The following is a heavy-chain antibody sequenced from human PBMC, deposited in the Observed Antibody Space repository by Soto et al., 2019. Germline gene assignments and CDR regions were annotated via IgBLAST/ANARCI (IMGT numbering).Heavy chain of an antibody. CDR1: GFTFSSYG. Sequence: GGSLRLSCAASGFTFSSYGMHWVRQAPGKGLEWAAVISYDGSNKYYADSVEGRFTISRDNSKKTLYLQMNSLRAEDAAIYYCAKDLLRYYDSSGYSSFYYGMDVWGQGTTVTVSS. V-gene: IGHV3-30*18. J-gene: IGHJ6*02. D-gene: IGHD3-22*01. CDR2: ISYDGSNK. CDR3: AKDLLRYYDSSGYSSFYYGMDV.